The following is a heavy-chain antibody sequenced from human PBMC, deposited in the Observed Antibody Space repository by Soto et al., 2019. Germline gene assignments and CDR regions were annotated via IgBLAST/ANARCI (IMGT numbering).Heavy chain of an antibody. CDR3: ARDLAVLYNDILIGAPGCEK. J-gene: IGHJ4*02. D-gene: IGHD3-9*01. Sequence: EVQLWESGGGLVQPGGSLRLSCAASGFTFNTYAMTWIRQAPGKGLEWVSSISGSGGSTYYPDSVKGRFTISRDNSKNMLYLQMNSLRAEDTAVYYCARDLAVLYNDILIGAPGCEKWGQGTLVTVSS. CDR1: GFTFNTYA. CDR2: ISGSGGST. V-gene: IGHV3-23*01.